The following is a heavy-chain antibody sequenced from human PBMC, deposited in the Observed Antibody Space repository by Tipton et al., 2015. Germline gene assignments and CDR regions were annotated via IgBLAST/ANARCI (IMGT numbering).Heavy chain of an antibody. D-gene: IGHD3-9*01. CDR1: AYSISTDYY. V-gene: IGHV4-38-2*01. CDR2: ISHSGKT. CDR3: ACHDYDLLTRDYQTVDY. J-gene: IGHJ4*02. Sequence: LRLSCAVSAYSISTDYYWVWIRQPPGKGLEWIGAISHSGKTYSNPSLKSRVTISADTSKNQFSLRLTSVTAADTAVYYCACHDYDLLTRDYQTVDYWGQGTLVTVSS.